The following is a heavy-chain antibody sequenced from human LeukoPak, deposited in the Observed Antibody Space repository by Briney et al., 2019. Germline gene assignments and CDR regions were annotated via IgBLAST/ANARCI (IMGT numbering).Heavy chain of an antibody. D-gene: IGHD3-22*01. CDR2: ISGGGGST. V-gene: IGHV3-23*01. CDR1: GFIFSNYA. CDR3: AKLHNSNGYIHDDFDI. Sequence: GGSLRLSCAASGFIFSNYALSWVRQAPGKGLECVSCISGGGGSTYYADIVKGRFTISRDNSKNTLYLQMNSLSAEDTAVYYCAKLHNSNGYIHDDFDIWGQGTMVTVSS. J-gene: IGHJ3*02.